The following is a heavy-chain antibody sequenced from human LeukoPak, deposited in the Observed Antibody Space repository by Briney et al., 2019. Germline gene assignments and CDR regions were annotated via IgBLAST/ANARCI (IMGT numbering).Heavy chain of an antibody. CDR1: GFTFDDYA. Sequence: GGSLRLSCAASGFTFDDYAMHWVRQAPGKGLEWVSLVSGDGGSTYYADSVKGRFTISRDNSKNSLYLQMNSLRTEDTALYYCAKSDLDYYDSSGYPTPDAFDIWGQGTMVTVSS. CDR2: VSGDGGST. J-gene: IGHJ3*02. CDR3: AKSDLDYYDSSGYPTPDAFDI. D-gene: IGHD3-22*01. V-gene: IGHV3-43*02.